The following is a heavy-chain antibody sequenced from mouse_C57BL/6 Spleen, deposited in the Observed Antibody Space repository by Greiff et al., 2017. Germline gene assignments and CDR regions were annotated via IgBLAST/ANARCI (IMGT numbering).Heavy chain of an antibody. J-gene: IGHJ1*03. CDR1: GYTFTSYW. Sequence: QVQLKQPGAELVKPGASVKMSCKASGYTFTSYWITWVKQRPGQGLEWIGDIYPGSGSTNYNEKFKSKATLTVDTSSSTAYMQLSSLTSEDSAVYYCARSVTTVVATGWYFDVWGTGTTVTVSS. CDR3: ARSVTTVVATGWYFDV. V-gene: IGHV1-55*01. CDR2: IYPGSGST. D-gene: IGHD1-1*01.